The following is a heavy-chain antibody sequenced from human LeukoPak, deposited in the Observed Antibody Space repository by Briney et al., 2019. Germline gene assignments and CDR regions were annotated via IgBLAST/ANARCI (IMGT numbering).Heavy chain of an antibody. D-gene: IGHD6-13*01. CDR2: INGRGGST. J-gene: IGHJ3*02. CDR1: GFTFSNYA. V-gene: IGHV3-23*01. Sequence: GGSLRLSCAASGFTFSNYAMSWVRQAPGKGLEWVSSINGRGGSTYYADSVKGRFTISRDNSKNTLYLQMNSLRAEDTALYYCAKDSISAAARGDAFDIWGQGT. CDR3: AKDSISAAARGDAFDI.